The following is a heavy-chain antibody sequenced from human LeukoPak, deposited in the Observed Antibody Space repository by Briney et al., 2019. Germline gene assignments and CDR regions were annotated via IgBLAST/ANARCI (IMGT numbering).Heavy chain of an antibody. V-gene: IGHV4-39*01. CDR2: IYYSGST. Sequence: PSETLSLTCTVSGGSISSSSYYWGWIRQPPGKGLEWIGSIYYSGSTYYNPSLKSRVTISVDTSKNQFSLKLSSVTAADTAVYYCARREEITIFGVVTPLSPGAFDIWGQGTMVTVSS. J-gene: IGHJ3*02. D-gene: IGHD3-3*01. CDR1: GGSISSSSYY. CDR3: ARREEITIFGVVTPLSPGAFDI.